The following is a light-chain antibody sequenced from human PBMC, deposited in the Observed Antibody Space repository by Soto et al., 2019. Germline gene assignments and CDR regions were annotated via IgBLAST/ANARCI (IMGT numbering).Light chain of an antibody. Sequence: QSVLTQPPSASGTPGQRVTISCSGSDSNVGSNTVNWYQHLPGTAPKLLIYNDNQRPSGVPDRFSGSKSGTSATLAISGLQSDDEADYYCAAWDDSLSAQVFGAGTKLTVL. J-gene: IGLJ2*01. CDR3: AAWDDSLSAQV. CDR2: NDN. V-gene: IGLV1-44*01. CDR1: DSNVGSNT.